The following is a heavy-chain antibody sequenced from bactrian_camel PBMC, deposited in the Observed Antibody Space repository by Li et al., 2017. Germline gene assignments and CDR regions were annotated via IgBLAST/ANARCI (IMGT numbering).Heavy chain of an antibody. J-gene: IGHJ4*01. CDR3: AKGRSRRSFYSGTYYPE. Sequence: QVQLVESGGGLVQPGGSLRLSCAGTGFTFGNFYMSWVRQAPGKGLEWVSNIYTDNITHYSDSVKGRAIISRDNAKNTLYLQLDSTTIEDAAMYFCAKGRSRRSFYSGTYYPERGQGTQVTVS. D-gene: IGHD2*01. V-gene: IGHV3-2*01. CDR2: IYTDNIT. CDR1: GFTFGNFY.